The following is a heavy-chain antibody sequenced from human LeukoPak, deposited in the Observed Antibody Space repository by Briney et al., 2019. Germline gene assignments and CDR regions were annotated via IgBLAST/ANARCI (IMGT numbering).Heavy chain of an antibody. CDR1: GFTFSSYS. V-gene: IGHV3-48*01. D-gene: IGHD1-1*01. Sequence: PGGSLRLSCAASGFTFSSYSMNWVRQAPGKGLEWASYISSSSSTIYYADSVKGRFTISRDNAKNSLYLQMNSLRAEDTAVYYCARDETGYNENWFDPWGQGTLVTVSS. J-gene: IGHJ5*02. CDR3: ARDETGYNENWFDP. CDR2: ISSSSSTI.